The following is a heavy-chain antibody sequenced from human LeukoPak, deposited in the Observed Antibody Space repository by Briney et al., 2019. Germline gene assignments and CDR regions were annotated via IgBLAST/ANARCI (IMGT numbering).Heavy chain of an antibody. CDR1: GGTFSSYA. D-gene: IGHD3-22*01. CDR3: AREDYYDSSGYNDY. CDR2: IIPILGIA. V-gene: IGHV1-69*04. Sequence: GASVKVSCKASGGTFSSYAISWVRQAPGQGLEWMGRIIPILGIANYAQKFQGRVTITADKSTSTAYMELSSLRSEDTAVYYCAREDYYDSSGYNDYWGQGTLVTVSS. J-gene: IGHJ4*02.